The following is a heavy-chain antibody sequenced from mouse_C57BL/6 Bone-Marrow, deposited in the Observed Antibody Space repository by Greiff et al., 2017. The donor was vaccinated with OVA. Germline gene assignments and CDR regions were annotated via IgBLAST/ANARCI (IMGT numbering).Heavy chain of an antibody. CDR2: IDPSDSYT. CDR1: GYTFTSYW. V-gene: IGHV1-69*01. D-gene: IGHD2-5*01. CDR3: ARLSNYWYFDV. J-gene: IGHJ1*03. Sequence: VKLQQPGAELVMPGASVKLSCKASGYTFTSYWMHWVKQRPGQGLEWIGEIDPSDSYTNYNQKFKGKSTLTVDKSSSTAYMQLSSLTSEDSAVYYCARLSNYWYFDVWGTGTTVTVSS.